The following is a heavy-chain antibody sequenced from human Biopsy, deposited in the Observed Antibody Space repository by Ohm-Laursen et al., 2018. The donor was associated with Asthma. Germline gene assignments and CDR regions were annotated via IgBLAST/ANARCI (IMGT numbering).Heavy chain of an antibody. J-gene: IGHJ4*02. D-gene: IGHD1-26*01. CDR3: ARDFGCGSYFVGTTFDY. Sequence: SLRLTCAASGFTFKAYGIHWVRQAPGKGLEWVAVMSCEESVQYFADSVKGRFTFSRDNSKNTLYLQMNSLRAEDSAVYYCARDFGCGSYFVGTTFDYWGQGALVTVSS. CDR2: MSCEESVQ. CDR1: GFTFKAYG. V-gene: IGHV3-30*03.